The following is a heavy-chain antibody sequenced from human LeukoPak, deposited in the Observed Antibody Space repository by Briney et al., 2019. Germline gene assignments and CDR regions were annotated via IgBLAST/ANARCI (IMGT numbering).Heavy chain of an antibody. CDR1: GYSFSNYW. D-gene: IGHD5-12*01. J-gene: IGHJ5*02. CDR3: ARLGIRGSGGYDRPGGWFDP. V-gene: IGHV5-51*01. Sequence: GESLKISCKGSGYSFSNYWIGWARQMPGKGLEWMGLIYPGDSDTRYSPSFQGQATISADKSISTAYLQWSSLKASDTGMYYCARLGIRGSGGYDRPGGWFDPWGQGTLVTVSS. CDR2: IYPGDSDT.